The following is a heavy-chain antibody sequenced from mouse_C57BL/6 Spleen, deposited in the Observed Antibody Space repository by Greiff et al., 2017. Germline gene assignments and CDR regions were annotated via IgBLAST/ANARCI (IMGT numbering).Heavy chain of an antibody. J-gene: IGHJ3*01. CDR1: GYAFSSYW. Sequence: VKLQESGAELVKTGASVKISCKASGYAFSSYWMNWVKQRPGKGLEWIGQIYPGDGDTNYNGKFKGKATLTADKSSSTAYMQLSSLTSEDSAVYVCARRRSNYAWFAYWGQGTLVTVSA. V-gene: IGHV1-80*01. CDR2: IYPGDGDT. CDR3: ARRRSNYAWFAY. D-gene: IGHD2-5*01.